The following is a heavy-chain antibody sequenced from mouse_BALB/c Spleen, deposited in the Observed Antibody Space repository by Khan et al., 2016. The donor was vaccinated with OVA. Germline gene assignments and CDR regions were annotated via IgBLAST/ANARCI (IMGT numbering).Heavy chain of an antibody. Sequence: VQLQESGPGLVAPSQSLSITCTVSGFSLTSFGVYWVRQPPGKGLEWLGVIWADGSTNYNSALMSRLSISKDNSKSQVFLKMNSLQTDHTAMYYCARDGYYFDYWGQGTTLTVSS. CDR3: ARDGYYFDY. D-gene: IGHD2-2*01. CDR1: GFSLTSFG. J-gene: IGHJ2*01. V-gene: IGHV2-9*02. CDR2: IWADGST.